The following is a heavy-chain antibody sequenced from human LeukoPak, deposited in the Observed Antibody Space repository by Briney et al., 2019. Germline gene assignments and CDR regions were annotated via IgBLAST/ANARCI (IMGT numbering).Heavy chain of an antibody. J-gene: IGHJ5*02. D-gene: IGHD2-15*01. CDR1: GGSFSGYY. CDR2: INHSGST. CDR3: ARRPCGCSGGSCYAGPGFDP. Sequence: SETLSLTCAVYGGSFSGYYWSWIRQPPGKGLEWIGEINHSGSTNYNPSLKSRVTISVDTSKNQFSLKLSSVTAADTAVYYCARRPCGCSGGSCYAGPGFDPWGQGTLVTVSS. V-gene: IGHV4-34*01.